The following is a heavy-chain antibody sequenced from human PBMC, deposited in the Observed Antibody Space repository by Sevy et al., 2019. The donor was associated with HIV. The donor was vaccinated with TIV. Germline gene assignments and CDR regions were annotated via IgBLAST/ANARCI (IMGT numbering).Heavy chain of an antibody. J-gene: IGHJ6*02. Sequence: GGSLRLSCAASGFTFSSYGMHWVRQAPGKGLEWVAVISYDGSNKYYADSVKGRFTISRDNSKNTLYLQMNSLRAEDTAVYYCAKDMYSSSLRFKDDYYYYGMDVWGQGTTVTVSS. V-gene: IGHV3-30*18. CDR2: ISYDGSNK. D-gene: IGHD6-13*01. CDR1: GFTFSSYG. CDR3: AKDMYSSSLRFKDDYYYYGMDV.